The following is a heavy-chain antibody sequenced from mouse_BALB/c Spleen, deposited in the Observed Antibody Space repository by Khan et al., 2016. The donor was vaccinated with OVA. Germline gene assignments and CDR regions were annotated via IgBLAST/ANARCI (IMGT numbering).Heavy chain of an antibody. J-gene: IGHJ2*01. CDR3: ARIVRK. Sequence: VQLQQSGAELVKSAPTVKLSCTASGLYIKDTYMHWLKQWPEQGLEWIVRIDRPNSNTKYDPKFPGQATITAYSSSQTAYLLMSHPTTEDTAVYSCARIVRKWGEDTTLTVSS. D-gene: IGHD2-12*01. CDR2: IDRPNSNT. CDR1: GLYIKDTY. V-gene: IGHV14-3*02.